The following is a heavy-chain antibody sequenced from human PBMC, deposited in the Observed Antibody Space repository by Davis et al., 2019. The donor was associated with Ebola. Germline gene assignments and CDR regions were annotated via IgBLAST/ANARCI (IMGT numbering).Heavy chain of an antibody. V-gene: IGHV1-18*04. CDR2: ISVHNGNT. D-gene: IGHD1-20*01. CDR1: GYTFTSYG. Sequence: ASVKVSCKASGYTFTSYGISWVRQAPGQGLEWMGWISVHNGNTIYVQKLQGRVTMTRDASTSTVYMDLSGLRSEDTAVYYCARANNWITGLYFDYWGQGTLVTVSS. CDR3: ARANNWITGLYFDY. J-gene: IGHJ4*02.